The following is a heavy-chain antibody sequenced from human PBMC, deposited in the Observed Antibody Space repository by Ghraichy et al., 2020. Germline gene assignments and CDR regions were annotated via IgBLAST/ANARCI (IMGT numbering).Heavy chain of an antibody. J-gene: IGHJ4*02. V-gene: IGHV1-69*06. CDR1: GGTFSSYG. Sequence: SVKVSCKTSGGTFSSYGITWVRQTPGQGLEWVGAIIPMYGTTNYAPKFQGRVTITAGKPTSTVYMELSSLRVEDTAVYFCAREPQGTIFGVVDKYFDYWDRGTQVTVSS. D-gene: IGHD3-3*01. CDR3: AREPQGTIFGVVDKYFDY. CDR2: IIPMYGTT.